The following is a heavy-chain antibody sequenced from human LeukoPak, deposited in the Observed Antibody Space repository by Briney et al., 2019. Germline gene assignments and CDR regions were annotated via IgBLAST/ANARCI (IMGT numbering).Heavy chain of an antibody. CDR3: ARDSGYPYYFDY. J-gene: IGHJ4*02. Sequence: SETLSLTRTVSGGSISSYYWSWIRQPPGKGLEWIGYIYYSGSTNYNPSLKSRVTISVDTSKNQFSLKLSSVTAAGTAVYYCARDSGYPYYFDYWGQGTLVTVSS. CDR2: IYYSGST. V-gene: IGHV4-59*13. CDR1: GGSISSYY. D-gene: IGHD5-12*01.